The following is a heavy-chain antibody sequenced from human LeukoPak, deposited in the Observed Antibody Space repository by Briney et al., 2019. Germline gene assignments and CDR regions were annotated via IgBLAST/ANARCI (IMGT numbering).Heavy chain of an antibody. Sequence: PSETLSLTCTVSGGSISSYYWSWIRQPPGKGLEWIGYIYYSGSTNYSPSLKSRVTISVDTSKNQFSLKLSSVTAADTAVYYCARVSTMQAFDIWGQGTMVTVSS. CDR2: IYYSGST. CDR1: GGSISSYY. V-gene: IGHV4-59*01. D-gene: IGHD2/OR15-2a*01. J-gene: IGHJ3*02. CDR3: ARVSTMQAFDI.